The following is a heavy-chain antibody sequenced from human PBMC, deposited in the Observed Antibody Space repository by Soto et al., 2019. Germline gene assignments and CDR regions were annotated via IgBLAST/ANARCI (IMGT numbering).Heavy chain of an antibody. J-gene: IGHJ6*02. CDR1: ALTFSTYR. CDR3: AREGEDYYGSGSYFYYYYYGMDV. V-gene: IGHV3-48*02. Sequence: GGSLRLSCAASALTFSTYRMNWVRQAPGRGLEWVSYISSTSNNIYYADSVKGRFTISRDNAKNSLYLQMNSLRDEDTAVYYCAREGEDYYGSGSYFYYYYYGMDVWGQGTTVTVSS. CDR2: ISSTSNNI. D-gene: IGHD3-10*01.